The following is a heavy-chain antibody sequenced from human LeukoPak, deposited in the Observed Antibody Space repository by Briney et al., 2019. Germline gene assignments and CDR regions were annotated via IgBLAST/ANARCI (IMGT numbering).Heavy chain of an antibody. V-gene: IGHV1-46*01. CDR1: GYTFTSYY. J-gene: IGHJ3*02. CDR2: INPSGGST. CDR3: ARAYGSGFLPDAFDI. Sequence: GASVKVSCKASGYTFTSYYMHWVRQAPGQGLEWMGIINPSGGSTSYAQKFQGRVTMTRDTSTSTVYMELSSLRSEDTAVYYCARAYGSGFLPDAFDIWGQGTMVTVSS. D-gene: IGHD3-10*01.